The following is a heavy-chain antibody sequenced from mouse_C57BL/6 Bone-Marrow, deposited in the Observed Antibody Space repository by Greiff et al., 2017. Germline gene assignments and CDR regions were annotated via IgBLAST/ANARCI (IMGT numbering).Heavy chain of an antibody. V-gene: IGHV5-2*01. J-gene: IGHJ1*03. CDR2: INSDGGST. Sequence: DVHLVESGGGLVQPGESLKLSCESNEYEFPSHDMSWVRKTPEKRLELVAAINSDGGSTYYPDTMERRFIISRDNTKKTLYLQMSSLRSEDTALYYCARRGDGPRWYFDVWGTGTTVTVSS. D-gene: IGHD2-3*01. CDR1: EYEFPSHD. CDR3: ARRGDGPRWYFDV.